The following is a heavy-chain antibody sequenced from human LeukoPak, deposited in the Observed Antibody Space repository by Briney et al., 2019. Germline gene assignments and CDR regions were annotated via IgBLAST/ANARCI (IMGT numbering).Heavy chain of an antibody. J-gene: IGHJ4*02. CDR2: IKKDGSEK. D-gene: IGHD2-21*02. CDR1: GFTFSSYW. Sequence: GSLRLSCAASGFTFSSYWMSWVRQAPGKGLEWVANIKKDGSEKYYVDSVKGRFTISRDNAKTSLYLQMNSLRAEDTAVYYCAKDGRYCGGDCYPSYFDYWGQGTLVTVSS. V-gene: IGHV3-7*03. CDR3: AKDGRYCGGDCYPSYFDY.